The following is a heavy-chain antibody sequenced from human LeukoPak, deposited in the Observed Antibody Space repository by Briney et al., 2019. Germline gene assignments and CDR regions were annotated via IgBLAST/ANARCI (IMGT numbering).Heavy chain of an antibody. J-gene: IGHJ4*02. D-gene: IGHD3-22*01. V-gene: IGHV3-48*01. CDR1: GFTFSSYS. CDR2: ISSSSSTI. CDR3: ARDQWDYYDSSGPSGGPIDY. Sequence: GGSLRLSCAASGFTFSSYSMNWVRQAPGKGLEWVSYISSSSSTIYYADSVKGRFTISRDNAKNSLYLQMNSLRAEDTAVYYCARDQWDYYDSSGPSGGPIDYWGQGTLVTVSS.